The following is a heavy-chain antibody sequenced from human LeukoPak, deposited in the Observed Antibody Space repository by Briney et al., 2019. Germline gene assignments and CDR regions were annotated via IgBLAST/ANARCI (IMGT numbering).Heavy chain of an antibody. Sequence: TGGSPRLSRAASGFILSSYVMSWVRQAPGKGLEWVSGISASGDRTYYADSVKGRFPISRDNSKNTLYLQMTSLRAEDTAIYYCAKEVLKSTIFGALQDWGEGTLVTVS. CDR3: AKEVLKSTIFGALQD. CDR1: GFILSSYV. CDR2: ISASGDRT. D-gene: IGHD3-3*01. V-gene: IGHV3-23*01. J-gene: IGHJ1*01.